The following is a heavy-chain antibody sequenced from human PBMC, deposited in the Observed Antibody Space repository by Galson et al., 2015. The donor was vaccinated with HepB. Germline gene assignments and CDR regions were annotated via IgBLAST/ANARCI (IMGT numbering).Heavy chain of an antibody. J-gene: IGHJ4*02. V-gene: IGHV4-59*01. CDR1: GGSISSYY. D-gene: IGHD6-13*01. Sequence: LSLTCTVSGGSISSYYWSWIRQPPGKGLEWIGYIYYSGSTNYNPSLKSRVTISVDTSKNQFSLKLSSVTAADTAVYYCARELNGYSSSWYDYWGQGTLVTVSS. CDR2: IYYSGST. CDR3: ARELNGYSSSWYDY.